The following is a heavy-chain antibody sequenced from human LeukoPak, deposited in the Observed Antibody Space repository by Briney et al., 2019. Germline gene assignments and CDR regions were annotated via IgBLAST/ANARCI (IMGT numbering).Heavy chain of an antibody. D-gene: IGHD3-16*01. CDR1: GYTFTGHY. CDR2: INPKNAAT. J-gene: IGHJ4*02. Sequence: ASVKVSCKASGYTFTGHYLHWVRQAPGQGLEWMGWINPKNAATNYAQKFQGRVTMTRDRSTGTVYMEVSTLRSDDTAVYYCARTLYVDAVPGGLDYWGQGTLVTVSS. V-gene: IGHV1-2*02. CDR3: ARTLYVDAVPGGLDY.